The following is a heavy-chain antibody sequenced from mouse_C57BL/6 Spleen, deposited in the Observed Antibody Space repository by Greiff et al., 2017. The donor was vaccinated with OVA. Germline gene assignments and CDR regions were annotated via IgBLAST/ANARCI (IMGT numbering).Heavy chain of an antibody. CDR3: ARDRTGTPYWYFDV. Sequence: EVQLVESGGGLVKPGGSLKLSCAASGFTFSSYAMSWVRQTPEKRLEWVATISDGGSYTYYPDNVKGRFTISIDNAKNNLYLQMSHLKSEDTAMYYCARDRTGTPYWYFDVWGTGTTVTVSS. CDR1: GFTFSSYA. CDR2: ISDGGSYT. J-gene: IGHJ1*03. D-gene: IGHD4-1*01. V-gene: IGHV5-4*01.